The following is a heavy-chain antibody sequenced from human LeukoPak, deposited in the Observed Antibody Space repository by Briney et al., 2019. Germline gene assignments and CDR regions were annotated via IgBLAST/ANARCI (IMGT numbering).Heavy chain of an antibody. CDR2: IDTSGNT. D-gene: IGHD6-13*01. Sequence: SETLSLTCTVSGGSISSYYWSWIRQPAGKGLEWIGRIDTSGNTNYKPSLKSRVTMSADTSKNQFSLKLSPVTAADTAVYYCARVSSSWYQDWYFDLWGRSTLVTVSS. J-gene: IGHJ2*01. CDR3: ARVSSSWYQDWYFDL. CDR1: GGSISSYY. V-gene: IGHV4-4*07.